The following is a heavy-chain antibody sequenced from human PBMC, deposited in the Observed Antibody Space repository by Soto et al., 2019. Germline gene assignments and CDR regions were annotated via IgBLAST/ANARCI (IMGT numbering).Heavy chain of an antibody. J-gene: IGHJ5*02. CDR1: DGSINGYY. V-gene: IGHV4-59*01. CDR3: TREVATPNNWFDP. Sequence: PSETLSLTCAVADGSINGYYWTLIRQTPGKGLEWIGNIYFSGSTKYNPSLQSRVTISVDTSKKQSSLRLTSVTPADTAVYFCTREVATPNNWFDPWGQGTLVTVSS. CDR2: IYFSGST.